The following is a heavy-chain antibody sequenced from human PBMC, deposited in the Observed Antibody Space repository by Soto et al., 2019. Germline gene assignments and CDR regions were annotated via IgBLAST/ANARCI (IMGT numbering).Heavy chain of an antibody. CDR1: GFTFSSYA. V-gene: IGHV3-64*01. CDR2: ISSNGGST. Sequence: GGSLRLSCAASGFTFSSYAMHWVRQAPGKGLEYVSAISSNGGSTYYANSVKGRFTISRDNSKNTLYLQMGSLRAEDMAVYYCARVGYDFWSGQRYDAFDIWGQGTMVTV. J-gene: IGHJ3*02. CDR3: ARVGYDFWSGQRYDAFDI. D-gene: IGHD3-3*01.